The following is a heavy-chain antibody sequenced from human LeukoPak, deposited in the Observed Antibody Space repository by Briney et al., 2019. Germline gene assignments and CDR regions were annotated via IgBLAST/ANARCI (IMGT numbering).Heavy chain of an antibody. J-gene: IGHJ2*01. D-gene: IGHD4-17*01. CDR3: ARDNGDYWYFDL. CDR1: GGPISSGGYS. V-gene: IGHV4-30-2*01. CDR2: IYHSGST. Sequence: PSQTLSLTCAVSGGPISSGGYSWSWIRQPPGKGLEWIGYIYHSGSTYYNPSLKSRVTISVDRSKNQFSLKLSSVTAADTAVYYCARDNGDYWYFDLWGPGTLVTVSS.